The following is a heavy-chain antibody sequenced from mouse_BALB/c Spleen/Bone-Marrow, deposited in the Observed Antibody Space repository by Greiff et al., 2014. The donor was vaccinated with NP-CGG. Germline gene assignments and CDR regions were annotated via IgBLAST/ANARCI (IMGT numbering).Heavy chain of an antibody. J-gene: IGHJ2*01. CDR2: INPNTDGT. V-gene: IGHV1-26*01. CDR1: GYTFTDYY. D-gene: IGHD3-3*01. Sequence: DVQLQESGPELVKPGTSVKMSCKASGYTFTDYYMMWVRQSHGKSLEWIGHINPNTDGTFYNQKFKGKATLTVDKSSSTAYMQLNSLTSEDSAVYYCARSRYFDNWGQGTTLIVSS. CDR3: ARSRYFDN.